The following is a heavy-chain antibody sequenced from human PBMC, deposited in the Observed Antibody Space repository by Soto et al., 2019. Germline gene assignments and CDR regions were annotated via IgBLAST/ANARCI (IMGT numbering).Heavy chain of an antibody. CDR2: INPAGTIT. CDR3: TSDTFGLRDT. J-gene: IGHJ5*02. V-gene: IGHV3-74*01. Sequence: MQMVESGGGSVQPGGSLRLSCAASGFPFSHYWMHWVRQTPGKGLVWVSRINPAGTITNYADTVEGRFTISRDNADRAMFLQMNSLSAEDTAIYYRTSDTFGLRDTWGQGTLVTVTS. D-gene: IGHD3-16*01. CDR1: GFPFSHYW.